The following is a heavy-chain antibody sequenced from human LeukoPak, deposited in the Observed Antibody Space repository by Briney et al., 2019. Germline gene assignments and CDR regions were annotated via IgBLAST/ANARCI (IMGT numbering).Heavy chain of an antibody. CDR1: GFTVSNNF. Sequence: GGSLRLSCAASGFTVSNNFMTWVRQAPGKGLEWVSVIYRDGSTYYADSVKGRFTISRDNSKNTLYLQMNNLRTEDTAFYYCARVDKWNDIDYWGQGTLVTVSS. D-gene: IGHD1-20*01. CDR3: ARVDKWNDIDY. V-gene: IGHV3-53*01. CDR2: IYRDGST. J-gene: IGHJ4*02.